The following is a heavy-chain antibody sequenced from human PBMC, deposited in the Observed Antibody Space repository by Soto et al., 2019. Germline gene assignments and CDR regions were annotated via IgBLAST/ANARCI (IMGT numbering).Heavy chain of an antibody. D-gene: IGHD2-2*01. J-gene: IGHJ3*02. CDR2: ISGRGGST. CDR1: GFTFSSYA. V-gene: IGHV3-23*02. CDR3: AKCSSSAGCYAFDI. Sequence: GGSLRLSCAASGFTFSSYAMRWVRQAPGKGLDWVSAISGRGGSTYYGDSVKAGFTISRDNSKNKLYLQVKSLRAEDSAVYYCAKCSSSAGCYAFDIWGQGTRVTVSS.